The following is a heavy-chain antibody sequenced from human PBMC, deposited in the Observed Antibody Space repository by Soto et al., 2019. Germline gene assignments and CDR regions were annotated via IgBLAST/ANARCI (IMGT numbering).Heavy chain of an antibody. J-gene: IGHJ4*02. CDR3: ATRGGFVWEPSGYYFDY. V-gene: IGHV1-24*01. CDR1: GYTLTELS. Sequence: GASVKVSCKVSGYTLTELSMHWVRQAPGKGLEWMGGFDPEDGETIYAQKFQGRVTMTEDTSTDTAYMELSSLRSEDTAVYYCATRGGFVWEPSGYYFDYWGQGTLVTVSS. D-gene: IGHD1-26*01. CDR2: FDPEDGET.